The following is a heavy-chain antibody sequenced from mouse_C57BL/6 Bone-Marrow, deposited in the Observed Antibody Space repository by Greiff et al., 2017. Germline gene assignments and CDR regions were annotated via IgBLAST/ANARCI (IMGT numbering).Heavy chain of an antibody. CDR3: ARVSSLGYYFDY. Sequence: QVQLQQSGAELARPGASVKMSCKASGYTFTSYTMHWVKQRPGQGLEWIGYINPSSGYTKYNQKFKDKATLTADKSSSTAYMQLSSLTYEDSAVYYCARVSSLGYYFDYWGQCTTLTVSS. CDR1: GYTFTSYT. V-gene: IGHV1-4*01. D-gene: IGHD6-1*01. CDR2: INPSSGYT. J-gene: IGHJ2*01.